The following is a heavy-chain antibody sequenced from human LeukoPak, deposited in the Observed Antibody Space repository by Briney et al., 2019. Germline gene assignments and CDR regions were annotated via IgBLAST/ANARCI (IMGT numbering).Heavy chain of an antibody. CDR3: ASEGGAAAGIFDYYYGMDV. CDR2: ISSSSSYI. D-gene: IGHD6-13*01. Sequence: AGGSLRLSCAASGFTFSSYSMNWVRQAPGKGLEWVSSISSSSSYIYYANSVKGRFTISRDNAKNSLYLQMNSLRAEDTAVYYCASEGGAAAGIFDYYYGMDVWGQGTTVTVSS. V-gene: IGHV3-21*01. J-gene: IGHJ6*02. CDR1: GFTFSSYS.